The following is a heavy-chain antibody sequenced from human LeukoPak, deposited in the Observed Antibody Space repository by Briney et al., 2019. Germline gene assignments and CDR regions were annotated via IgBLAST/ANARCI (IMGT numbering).Heavy chain of an antibody. CDR3: ARHPRFSGRALWFGENGNWFDP. Sequence: SETLSLTCVLYGRPSSGYYWSWIRQPPGKGLEWIGEINHSGSTNYNPSLKSRVTISVDTSKNQFSLKLSSVTAADTAVYYCARHPRFSGRALWFGENGNWFDPWGQGTLVTVSS. CDR2: INHSGST. CDR1: GRPSSGYY. V-gene: IGHV4-34*01. D-gene: IGHD3-10*01. J-gene: IGHJ5*02.